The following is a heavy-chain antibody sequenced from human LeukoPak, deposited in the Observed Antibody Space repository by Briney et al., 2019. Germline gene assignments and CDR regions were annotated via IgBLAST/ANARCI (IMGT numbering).Heavy chain of an antibody. CDR1: GFTFSSYS. J-gene: IGHJ4*02. V-gene: IGHV3-48*01. CDR2: ISSSSSTI. Sequence: GGSLRLSCAASGFTFSSYSMNWVRQAPGKGLEWVSYISSSSSTIYYADSVKGRFTISRDNAKNSLYLQMNSLRAEDTAVYYCARRGPHDCWGQGDLVTVSS. CDR3: ARRGPHDC. D-gene: IGHD3-10*01.